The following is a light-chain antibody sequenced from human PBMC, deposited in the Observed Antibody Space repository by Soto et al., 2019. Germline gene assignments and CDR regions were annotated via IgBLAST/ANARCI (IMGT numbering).Light chain of an antibody. CDR1: HPINKW. Sequence: DIEMTQSPSSLSASVGDRVSITCRANHPINKWLAWYQQKPNQAPRSLIYTTSIRQSGVPSRFSGSGSGTDFTLTITSLQPEDFASYFCHQYANYPLTFAQGTRLDI. CDR2: TTS. J-gene: IGKJ5*01. V-gene: IGKV1D-16*01. CDR3: HQYANYPLT.